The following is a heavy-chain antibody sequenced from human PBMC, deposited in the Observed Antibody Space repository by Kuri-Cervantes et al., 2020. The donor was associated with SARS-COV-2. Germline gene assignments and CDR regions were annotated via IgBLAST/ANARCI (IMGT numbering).Heavy chain of an antibody. Sequence: LSLTCAASGFTFSSYGMHWVRQAPGKGLEWVAFIRYDGSNKYYADSVKGRFTISRDNSKNTLYLQMNSLRSEDTAVYYCARERSSGWYAFDYWGQGTLVTVSS. CDR3: ARERSSGWYAFDY. CDR1: GFTFSSYG. D-gene: IGHD6-19*01. J-gene: IGHJ4*02. CDR2: IRYDGSNK. V-gene: IGHV3-30*02.